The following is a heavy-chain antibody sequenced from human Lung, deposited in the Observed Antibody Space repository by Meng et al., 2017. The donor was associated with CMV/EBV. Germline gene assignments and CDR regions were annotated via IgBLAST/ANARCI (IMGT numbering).Heavy chain of an antibody. V-gene: IGHV4-59*07. J-gene: IGHJ5*02. D-gene: IGHD2-2*02. Sequence: SDTLSLXXTVSGGSISPYYWSWIRQPPGKGLEWIGYIYYSGGTNYTPSLKSRVTISVDTSKNQFSLKLTSVTAADTAVYYCARHHCGSNVCYTDWFDPWGQGTXVTVSS. CDR3: ARHHCGSNVCYTDWFDP. CDR2: IYYSGGT. CDR1: GGSISPYY.